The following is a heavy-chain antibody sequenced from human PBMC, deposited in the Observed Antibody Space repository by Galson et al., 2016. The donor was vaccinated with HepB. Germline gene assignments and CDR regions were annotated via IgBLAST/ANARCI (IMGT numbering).Heavy chain of an antibody. Sequence: SLRLSCAASGFTFRDHYMSWIRQAPGKGLEWVSYISSGSSYINYADSVKGRFTISRDNANNSLYLQMSSLRAEDTALYYCARDLSWSGEPHFDYWGQGTLVTVSS. CDR2: ISSGSSYI. J-gene: IGHJ4*02. V-gene: IGHV3-11*06. CDR3: ARDLSWSGEPHFDY. CDR1: GFTFRDHY. D-gene: IGHD7-27*01.